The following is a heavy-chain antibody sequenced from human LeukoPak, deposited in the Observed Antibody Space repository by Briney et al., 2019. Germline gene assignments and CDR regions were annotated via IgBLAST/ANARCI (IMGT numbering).Heavy chain of an antibody. J-gene: IGHJ4*02. Sequence: PGGSLRLSCVASGFTFSSYNMNWVRQAPGKGLEWVSSISSSSRYIYYTDSVKGRFTISRDNAKNSLYLQMNSLRAEDTAVYYCARRAGAYSHPYDYWGQGTLVTVSP. V-gene: IGHV3-21*01. CDR1: GFTFSSYN. CDR3: ARRAGAYSHPYDY. D-gene: IGHD4/OR15-4a*01. CDR2: ISSSSRYI.